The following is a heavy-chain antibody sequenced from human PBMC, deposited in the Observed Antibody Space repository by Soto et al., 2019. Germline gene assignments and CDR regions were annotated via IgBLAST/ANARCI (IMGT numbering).Heavy chain of an antibody. CDR3: ARGNRASLLFGALDY. J-gene: IGHJ4*02. Sequence: GGSLRLSCAASGFTFSSYAMHWVRQAPGKGLEWVAVISYDGSNKYYADSVKGRFTISRDNSKNTLYLQMNSLRAEDTAVYYCARGNRASLLFGALDYWGQGTLVTVSS. CDR2: ISYDGSNK. CDR1: GFTFSSYA. V-gene: IGHV3-30-3*01. D-gene: IGHD3-10*01.